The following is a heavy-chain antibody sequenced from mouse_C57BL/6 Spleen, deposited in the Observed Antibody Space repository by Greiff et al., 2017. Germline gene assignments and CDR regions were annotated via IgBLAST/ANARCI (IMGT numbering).Heavy chain of an antibody. V-gene: IGHV1-55*01. J-gene: IGHJ4*01. D-gene: IGHD3-1*01. CDR2: IYPGSGST. CDR3: ARYFGGYYAMDC. Sequence: QVLLQQPGAELVKPGASVKMSCKASGYTFTSYWITWVKPMPGQGLEWIGDIYPGSGSTNYNEKFKIKAALTVDPSSSTAFMQLSSRTSEDSAVYYCARYFGGYYAMDCVGQGTSVTGSS. CDR1: GYTFTSYW.